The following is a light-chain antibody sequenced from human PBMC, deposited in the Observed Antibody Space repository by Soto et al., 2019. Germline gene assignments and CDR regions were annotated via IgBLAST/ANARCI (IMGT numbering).Light chain of an antibody. V-gene: IGKV1-39*01. CDR1: QSISSY. CDR3: QQSYSTTRT. J-gene: IGKJ1*01. CDR2: AAS. Sequence: DIQMTQSPSSLSASVGDRVTITCRASQSISSYLNWYQQKPGKAPKLLIYAASSLQCGVPSRFSGSGSGTDFTLTISSLQPEDFATYYCQQSYSTTRTFGQRTKVEIK.